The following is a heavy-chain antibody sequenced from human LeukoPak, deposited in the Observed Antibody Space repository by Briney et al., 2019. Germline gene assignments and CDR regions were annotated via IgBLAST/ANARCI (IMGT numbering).Heavy chain of an antibody. CDR3: ARDTGYCKEINCHHFDF. V-gene: IGHV3-48*03. CDR1: GFSFSTYE. CDR2: ISGKGGTV. D-gene: IGHD2-15*01. J-gene: IGHJ4*02. Sequence: GGSLRLSCAAPGFSFSTYEMNWVRQAPGKGLEWVSCISGKGGTVYYADSVKGRFTISRDNAKNSLDLDMNRLRGEATPVYYCARDTGYCKEINCHHFDFWGQGTLVTVSS.